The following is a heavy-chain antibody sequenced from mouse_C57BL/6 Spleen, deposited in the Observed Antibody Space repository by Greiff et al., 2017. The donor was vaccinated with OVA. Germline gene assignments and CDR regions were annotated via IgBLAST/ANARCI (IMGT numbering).Heavy chain of an antibody. V-gene: IGHV1-52*01. J-gene: IGHJ3*01. CDR1: GYTFTSYW. D-gene: IGHD4-1*01. Sequence: QVQLQQPGAELVRPGSSVKLSCKASGYTFTSYWMHWVKQRPIQGLEWIGNIDPSDSETHYNQKFKDKATLTIDKSSSTAYMQLSSLTSEDSAVYYCARGENWDMAYWGQGTLVTVSA. CDR3: ARGENWDMAY. CDR2: IDPSDSET.